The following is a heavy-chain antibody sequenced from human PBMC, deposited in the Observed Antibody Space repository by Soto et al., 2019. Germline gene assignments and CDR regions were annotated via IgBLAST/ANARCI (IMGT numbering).Heavy chain of an antibody. CDR3: AGGVGDAF. J-gene: IGHJ4*02. CDR2: TNQDGSEK. D-gene: IGHD1-26*01. V-gene: IGHV3-7*04. CDR1: EGTVIRDW. Sequence: EVHLVESGGGLVQTGGSLRLSCAIFEGTVIRDWMNWVRQAPGKGLEWVAHTNQDGSEKYYVDSVKGRFTISRDNDKNSVYLQRNSLRAEDTAMYYCAGGVGDAFWGQGTLVTVSS.